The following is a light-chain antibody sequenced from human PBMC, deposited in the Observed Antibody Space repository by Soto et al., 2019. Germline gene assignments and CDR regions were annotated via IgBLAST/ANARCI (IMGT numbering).Light chain of an antibody. CDR2: GTS. CDR1: QTIGRTY. J-gene: IGKJ4*01. CDR3: QQYGSSPLLT. Sequence: IVLTQSTGTLSLSPGETATLSCRASQTIGRTYLAWYQQKPGQAPRLLIFGTSSRATGIPDRFSGSGSGTDFTLSISRLEPEDFAVYYCQQYGSSPLLTFGGGTKVDIK. V-gene: IGKV3-20*01.